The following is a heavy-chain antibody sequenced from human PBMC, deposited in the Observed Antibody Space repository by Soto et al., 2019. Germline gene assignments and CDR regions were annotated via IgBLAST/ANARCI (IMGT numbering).Heavy chain of an antibody. Sequence: ASVKVSCKASGYTFTGYYMHWVRQAPGQGLEWMGWINPNSGGTNYAQKFQGRVTMTRDTSISTAYMELSRLRSDDTAVYYCARDDYDLWSGYYPGGDYWGQGTLVTVSS. J-gene: IGHJ4*02. CDR2: INPNSGGT. D-gene: IGHD3-3*01. V-gene: IGHV1-2*02. CDR1: GYTFTGYY. CDR3: ARDDYDLWSGYYPGGDY.